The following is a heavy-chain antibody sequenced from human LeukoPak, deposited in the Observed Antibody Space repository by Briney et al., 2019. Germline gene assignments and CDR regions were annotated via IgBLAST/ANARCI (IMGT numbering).Heavy chain of an antibody. V-gene: IGHV3-48*03. CDR2: ISSTGSTI. CDR3: ARSPHPYYFYGMDV. Sequence: PGGTLRLSCAASGFTFSSYEMNWVRQAPGKGLEWVSYISSTGSTIYYADSVKGRFTISRDNAKNSVYLQMNSLRAEDTAVYYCARSPHPYYFYGMDVWGQGTTVSVS. CDR1: GFTFSSYE. J-gene: IGHJ6*02.